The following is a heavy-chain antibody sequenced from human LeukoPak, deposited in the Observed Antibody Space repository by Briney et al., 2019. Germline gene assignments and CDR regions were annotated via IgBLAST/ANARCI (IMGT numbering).Heavy chain of an antibody. J-gene: IGHJ6*02. D-gene: IGHD3-16*01. CDR1: GFTFSPYS. CDR2: ISSSSITI. Sequence: EGSLRLSCAASGFTFSPYSMNWVRQAPGKGLEWVSYISSSSITIFYADSVKGRFTISRDNSKNTLYLQMNSLRADDTAIYYCARNQQLGGHSYYYYGMDVWGQGTTVTVSS. V-gene: IGHV3-48*01. CDR3: ARNQQLGGHSYYYYGMDV.